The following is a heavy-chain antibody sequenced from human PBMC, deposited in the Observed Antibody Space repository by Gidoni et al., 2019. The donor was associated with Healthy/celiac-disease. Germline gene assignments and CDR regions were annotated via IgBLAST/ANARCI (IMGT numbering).Heavy chain of an antibody. Sequence: VRPVAAAGGMFEPGGHGRLCCAACGFTFSSYSMNWVRQAPGKGLEWVSSISSSSSYIYYADSVKGRFTISRDNAKNSLYLQMNSLRAEDTAVYYCARDNGQQGDYWGQGTLVTVSS. V-gene: IGHV3-21*01. D-gene: IGHD2-8*01. CDR1: GFTFSSYS. CDR2: ISSSSSYI. J-gene: IGHJ4*02. CDR3: ARDNGQQGDY.